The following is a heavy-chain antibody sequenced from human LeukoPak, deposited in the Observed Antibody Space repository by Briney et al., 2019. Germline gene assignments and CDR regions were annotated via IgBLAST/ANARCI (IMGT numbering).Heavy chain of an antibody. CDR1: GFTFTRFD. V-gene: IGHV3-13*01. D-gene: IGHD2-2*01. CDR3: AKGAAYSTTGRPYYFDY. J-gene: IGHJ4*02. Sequence: GGSLRLSCVASGFTFTRFDMHWVRQPPGKSLQWVSSIGTSGDAYSLESVKGRFSISRDDAANSLHLQMSSLRADDTAVCYCAKGAAYSTTGRPYYFDYWGQGILVTVSS. CDR2: IGTSGDA.